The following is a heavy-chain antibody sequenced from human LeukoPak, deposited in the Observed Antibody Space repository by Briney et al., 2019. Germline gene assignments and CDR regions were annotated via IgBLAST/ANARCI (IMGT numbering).Heavy chain of an antibody. CDR1: GGTFSSYA. CDR2: IIPIFGTA. V-gene: IGHV1-69*13. Sequence: SVKVSCKASGGTFSSYAISWVRQAPGQGLEWMGGIIPIFGTANYAQKFQGRVTITADESTSTAYMELSSLRSEDTAVYYCARVPSGSYRYYYYGMDVWGQGTTVTVSS. D-gene: IGHD1-26*01. CDR3: ARVPSGSYRYYYYGMDV. J-gene: IGHJ6*02.